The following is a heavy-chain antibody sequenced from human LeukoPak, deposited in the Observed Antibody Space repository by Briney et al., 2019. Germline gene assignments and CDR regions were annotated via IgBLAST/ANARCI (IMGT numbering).Heavy chain of an antibody. V-gene: IGHV3-21*01. CDR1: GFTFSSYS. CDR2: ISSSSSYI. D-gene: IGHD1-7*01. CDR3: ARDSGNYLDAFDI. Sequence: GGSLRLSCAASGFTFSSYSINWVRQAPGKGLEWVSSISSSSSYIYYADSVKGRFTISRDNAKNSLYLQMNSLRAEDTAVYYCARDSGNYLDAFDIWGQGTMVTVSS. J-gene: IGHJ3*02.